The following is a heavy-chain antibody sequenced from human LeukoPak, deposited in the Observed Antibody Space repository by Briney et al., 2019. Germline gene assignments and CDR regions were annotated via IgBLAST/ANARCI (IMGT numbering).Heavy chain of an antibody. Sequence: GGSLRLSCAASGFTFSSYEMNWVRQAPGKGLEWISYISSSGRTIYYADSVKGRFTISRDNAQTSLYLQMNSLRAEDTAVYYCARASNPWLQLTWGQGTLVTVSS. CDR2: ISSSGRTI. D-gene: IGHD5-24*01. J-gene: IGHJ5*02. CDR3: ARASNPWLQLT. V-gene: IGHV3-48*03. CDR1: GFTFSSYE.